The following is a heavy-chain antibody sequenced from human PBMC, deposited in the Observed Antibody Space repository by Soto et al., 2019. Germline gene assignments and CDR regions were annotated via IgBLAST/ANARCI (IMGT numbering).Heavy chain of an antibody. Sequence: SETLSLTCTVSGASISSGRSYWSWIRQHPGKGLEWIGYMFYSGSTYYHPSLKSRVNISADTSRNQFSLRLTSVTPADTAVYYCERDNGYGHFDSWGQGTLVTVSS. CDR1: GASISSGRSY. D-gene: IGHD5-12*01. J-gene: IGHJ4*02. V-gene: IGHV4-31*03. CDR2: MFYSGST. CDR3: ERDNGYGHFDS.